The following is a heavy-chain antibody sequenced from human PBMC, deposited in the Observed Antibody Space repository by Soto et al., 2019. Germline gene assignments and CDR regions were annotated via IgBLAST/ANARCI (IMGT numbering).Heavy chain of an antibody. D-gene: IGHD3-22*01. Sequence: QIQLMQSGAEVKKPGASVKVSCKASGYTFTSYGIHWVRQAPGQRLEWTGWINAGNGNTKYSEKFQGRVTITRDTSASTAYLELSSLRSEDTAVYYCARDPNDSSAYHHYYYGMDVW. V-gene: IGHV1-3*01. J-gene: IGHJ6*01. CDR3: ARDPNDSSAYHHYYYGMDV. CDR1: GYTFTSYG. CDR2: INAGNGNT.